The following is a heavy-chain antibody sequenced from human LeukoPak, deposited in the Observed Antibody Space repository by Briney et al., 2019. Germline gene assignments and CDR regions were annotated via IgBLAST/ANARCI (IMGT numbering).Heavy chain of an antibody. CDR2: VSFSSHII. Sequence: GGSLRLSCAASGFTFSSYGMNWVRQAPGKGLEWISYVSFSSHIISYADSVKGRFTISRDNSKNTLYLQMNSLRAEDTAVYYCAKDRDSALMDVWGKGTTVTISS. CDR1: GFTFSSYG. CDR3: AKDRDSALMDV. V-gene: IGHV3-48*01. D-gene: IGHD2-15*01. J-gene: IGHJ6*03.